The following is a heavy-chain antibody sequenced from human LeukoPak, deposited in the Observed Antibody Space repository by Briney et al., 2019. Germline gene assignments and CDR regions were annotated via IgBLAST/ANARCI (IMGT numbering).Heavy chain of an antibody. J-gene: IGHJ4*02. CDR3: AKSPSGRSRISRFDY. V-gene: IGHV3-30*18. CDR2: ISYDGSNK. D-gene: IGHD1-26*01. CDR1: GFTFSSYG. Sequence: PGRSLRLSCAASGFTFSSYGMHCVRQAPGKGLEWVAVISYDGSNKYYADSVNGRFTISRDNSKNTLSLQMNSQRAEDTAVYYCAKSPSGRSRISRFDYWGQGILVTVSS.